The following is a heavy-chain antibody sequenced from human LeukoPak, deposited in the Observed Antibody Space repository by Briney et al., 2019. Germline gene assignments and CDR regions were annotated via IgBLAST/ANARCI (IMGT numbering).Heavy chain of an antibody. J-gene: IGHJ2*01. CDR3: ARDPSASGWYTTRYFDL. V-gene: IGHV4-30-2*01. D-gene: IGHD6-19*01. CDR1: GGSISSGGYY. CDR2: IYHSGST. Sequence: SQTLSLTCTVSGGSISSGGYYWSWIRQPPGKGLEWIGYIYHSGSTYYNPSLKSRVTIPVDRSKNQFSLKLSSVTAADTAVYYCARDPSASGWYTTRYFDLWGRGTLVTVSS.